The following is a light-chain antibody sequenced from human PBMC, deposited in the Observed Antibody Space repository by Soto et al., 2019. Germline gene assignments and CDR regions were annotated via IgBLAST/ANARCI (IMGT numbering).Light chain of an antibody. CDR3: QQYGNSPPFT. J-gene: IGKJ3*01. Sequence: DIVLTQSPGTLSLSPGARATLSCRASQSVASTYLAWYQQKPGQAPRLLIYGASSRATGIPDRFSGSGSGTDFTLTISRLEPEDFAVYYCQQYGNSPPFTFGPGTKVDIK. CDR1: QSVASTY. V-gene: IGKV3-20*01. CDR2: GAS.